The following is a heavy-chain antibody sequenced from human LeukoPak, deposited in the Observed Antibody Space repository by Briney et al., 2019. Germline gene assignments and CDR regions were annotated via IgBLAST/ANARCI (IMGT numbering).Heavy chain of an antibody. CDR1: GGTFSSYA. Sequence: GASVKVSCKASGGTFSSYAISWVRQAPGQGLEWMGGIIPIFGTANYAQKFQGRVTITADESTSTAYMELSSLRSEDTAVYYCARDIVGAIAQWGQGTLVTVSS. D-gene: IGHD1-26*01. CDR2: IIPIFGTA. CDR3: ARDIVGAIAQ. J-gene: IGHJ4*02. V-gene: IGHV1-69*13.